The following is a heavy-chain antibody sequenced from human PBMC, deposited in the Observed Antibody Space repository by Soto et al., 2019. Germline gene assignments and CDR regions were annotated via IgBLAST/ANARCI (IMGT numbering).Heavy chain of an antibody. V-gene: IGHV4-30-4*01. CDR3: ARVIITATGTSGFDS. CDR2: VYYSESA. Sequence: QVQLQESGPGLVKPSQTLSLTCTVSGGSIRSSDYYWSWIRQPPGKGLEWLGYVYYSESAYYNPSLQSRGFISIDTSKNQFSLTLSSVTAADTAVYYCARVIITATGTSGFDSWGQGTLVTVSS. D-gene: IGHD6-13*01. CDR1: GGSIRSSDYY. J-gene: IGHJ4*02.